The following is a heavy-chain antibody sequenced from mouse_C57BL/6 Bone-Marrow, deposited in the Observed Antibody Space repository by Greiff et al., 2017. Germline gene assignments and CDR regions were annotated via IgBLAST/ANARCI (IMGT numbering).Heavy chain of an antibody. CDR1: GFTFSSYA. D-gene: IGHD1-1*01. Sequence: EVKVEESGGGLVKPGGSLKLSCAASGFTFSSYAMSWVRQTPEKRLEWVATISDGGSYTYYPDNVKGRFTFSRDNAKNNLYLQMSHLKSEDTAMYYCARGFPFTTVVSFDYWGQGTTLTVSS. J-gene: IGHJ2*01. CDR2: ISDGGSYT. V-gene: IGHV5-4*03. CDR3: ARGFPFTTVVSFDY.